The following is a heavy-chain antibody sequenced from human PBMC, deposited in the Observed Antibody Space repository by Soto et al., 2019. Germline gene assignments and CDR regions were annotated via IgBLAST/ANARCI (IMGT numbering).Heavy chain of an antibody. D-gene: IGHD5-18*01. CDR1: GGTFSSYA. V-gene: IGHV1-69*13. CDR2: IIPIFGTA. Sequence: SVKVSCRASGGTFSSYAISWVRQAPGQGLEWMGGIIPIFGTANYAQKFQGRVTITAGESTGTAYMELSSLRSEDTAVYYCVRHGSIQLWEVYFDYWGQGTLVTVSS. CDR3: VRHGSIQLWEVYFDY. J-gene: IGHJ4*02.